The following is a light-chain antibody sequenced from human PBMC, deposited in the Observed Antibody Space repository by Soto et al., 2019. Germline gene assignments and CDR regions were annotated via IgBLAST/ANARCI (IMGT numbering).Light chain of an antibody. Sequence: EIVLTQSPGTLSLSPGERATLSCRASQSVSSSYLAWYQQKPGQAPRLLIYGASSSATGTPDRFSGSGSGTDFTLTISRLEPEDFAVYYCPQYGSSRTFGQGTKVDMK. CDR3: PQYGSSRT. J-gene: IGKJ1*01. CDR2: GAS. CDR1: QSVSSSY. V-gene: IGKV3-20*01.